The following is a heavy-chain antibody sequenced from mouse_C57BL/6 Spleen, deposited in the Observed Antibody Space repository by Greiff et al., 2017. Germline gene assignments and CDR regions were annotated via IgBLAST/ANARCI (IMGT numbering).Heavy chain of an antibody. CDR3: ARQGTAQGHRGFAY. V-gene: IGHV5-9*01. CDR2: ISGGGGNT. Sequence: EVQLVESGGGLVKPGGSLKLSCAASGFTFSSYTMSWVRQTPEKRLEWVATISGGGGNTYYPDNAKNTLYLQMSSLRSEDTALYYCARQGTAQGHRGFAYWGQGTLVTVSA. D-gene: IGHD3-2*02. J-gene: IGHJ3*01. CDR1: GFTFSSYT.